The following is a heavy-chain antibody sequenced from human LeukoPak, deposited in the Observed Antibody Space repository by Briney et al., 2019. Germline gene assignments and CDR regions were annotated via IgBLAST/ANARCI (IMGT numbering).Heavy chain of an antibody. CDR2: ISGSGGST. CDR3: ARVDCSGGSCYGLRFDY. J-gene: IGHJ4*02. CDR1: GFTFSSYA. D-gene: IGHD2-15*01. Sequence: PGGSLRLSCAASGFTFSSYAMSWVRQAPGKGLEWVSAISGSGGSTYYADSVKGRFTISRDNSKNTRYLQMNSLRAEDTAVYYCARVDCSGGSCYGLRFDYWGQGTLVTVSS. V-gene: IGHV3-23*01.